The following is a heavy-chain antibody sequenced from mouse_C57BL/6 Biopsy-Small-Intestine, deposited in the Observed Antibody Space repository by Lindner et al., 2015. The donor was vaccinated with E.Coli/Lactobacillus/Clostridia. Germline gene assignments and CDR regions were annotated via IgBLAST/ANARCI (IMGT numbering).Heavy chain of an antibody. V-gene: IGHV5-17*01. D-gene: IGHD5-5*01. CDR3: ARDYLSWFAY. CDR1: GFTFSDYG. J-gene: IGHJ3*01. Sequence: QLQESGGGLVKPGGSLKFSCGASGFTFSDYGLHWVRQAPEKGLEWVAFIDSGSSTIYYADTVKGRFTISRDNAKNTLFLQMTSLRSEDSAVYYCARDYLSWFAYWGQGTLVTVSA. CDR2: IDSGSSTI.